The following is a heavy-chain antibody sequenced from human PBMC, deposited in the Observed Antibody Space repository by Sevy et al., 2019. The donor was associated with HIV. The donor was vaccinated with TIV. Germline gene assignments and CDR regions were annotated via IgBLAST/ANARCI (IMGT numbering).Heavy chain of an antibody. CDR1: GFTFNTHV. J-gene: IGHJ3*01. CDR3: AKVLNPALESMMEVTVRSLKGFDV. CDR2: ISGFGNT. V-gene: IGHV3-23*01. D-gene: IGHD3-22*01. Sequence: GGSLRLSCVASGFTFNTHVMNWVRQAPGKGLEWVSSISGFGNTYYVDSVRGRFTISRDKAKNTLYLQMNSLRADDTAVYYGAKVLNPALESMMEVTVRSLKGFDVWGQGTMVTVSS.